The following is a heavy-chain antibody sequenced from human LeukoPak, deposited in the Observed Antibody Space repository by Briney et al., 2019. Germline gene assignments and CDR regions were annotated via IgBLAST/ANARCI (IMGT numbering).Heavy chain of an antibody. V-gene: IGHV4-31*03. CDR2: IYYSGST. CDR1: GGSISSGGYY. Sequence: PSETLSLTCTVSGGSISSGGYYWSWIRQHPGKGLEGIGYIYYSGSTYYNPSLKSRVTISVDTSKNQFSLKLSSVTAADTAVYYCARLTVLGHHLDLWGRGTLVTVSS. J-gene: IGHJ2*01. CDR3: ARLTVLGHHLDL. D-gene: IGHD2-8*01.